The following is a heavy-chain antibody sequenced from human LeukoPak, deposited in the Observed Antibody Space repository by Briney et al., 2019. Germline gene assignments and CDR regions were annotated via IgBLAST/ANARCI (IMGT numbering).Heavy chain of an antibody. CDR2: IYYSGST. CDR1: GGSISSSSYY. D-gene: IGHD5-18*01. J-gene: IGHJ4*02. V-gene: IGHV4-39*01. CDR3: ARRANTASDY. Sequence: MSSEALSLTCTVSGGSISSSSYYWGWIRQPPGKGLEWIGSIYYSGSTYYNPSLKSRVTISVDTSKNQFSLKLSSVTAADTAVYYCARRANTASDYWGQGTLVTVSS.